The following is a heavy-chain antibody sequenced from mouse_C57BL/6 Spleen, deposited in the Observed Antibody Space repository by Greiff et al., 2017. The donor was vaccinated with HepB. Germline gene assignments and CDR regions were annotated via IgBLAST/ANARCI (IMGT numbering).Heavy chain of an antibody. CDR3: VRGEALRRGYYAMDY. D-gene: IGHD1-1*01. J-gene: IGHJ4*01. CDR2: IRSKSSNYAT. Sequence: EVQVVESGGGLVQPKGSLKLSCAASGFTFNTYAMHWVRQAPGKGLEWVARIRSKSSNYATYYADSVKDRFTISRDDSQSMLYLQMNNLKTEDTAMYYCVRGEALRRGYYAMDYWGQGTSVTVSS. CDR1: GFTFNTYA. V-gene: IGHV10-3*01.